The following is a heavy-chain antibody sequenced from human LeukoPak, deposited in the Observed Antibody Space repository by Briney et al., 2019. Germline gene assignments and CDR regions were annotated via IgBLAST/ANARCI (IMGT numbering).Heavy chain of an antibody. CDR2: ISAYNGNT. V-gene: IGHV1-18*04. CDR1: GYIFTTYF. CDR3: ARDFWSRTTNDF. D-gene: IGHD3-3*01. Sequence: ASVKVSCKASGYIFTTYFIHWVRQAPGQGLEWMGWISAYNGNTNYAQKLQGRVTMTTDTSTSTAYMELRSLRSDDTAVYYCARDFWSRTTNDFWGQGTLVTVSS. J-gene: IGHJ4*02.